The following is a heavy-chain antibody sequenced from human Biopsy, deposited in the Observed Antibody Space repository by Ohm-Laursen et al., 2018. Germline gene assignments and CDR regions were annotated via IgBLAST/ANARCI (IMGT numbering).Heavy chain of an antibody. CDR3: ARDRFDLLTPNWFDP. D-gene: IGHD3-9*01. V-gene: IGHV4-4*07. Sequence: SETLSLTCTVSGGSLSSYYWSWIRQPAGKGLEWIGRIYSSGSTNYNPSLKSRVTISVDVSKNQFSLKLSSVTAADTAVYYCARDRFDLLTPNWFDPWGQGTLVTVSS. CDR1: GGSLSSYY. J-gene: IGHJ5*02. CDR2: IYSSGST.